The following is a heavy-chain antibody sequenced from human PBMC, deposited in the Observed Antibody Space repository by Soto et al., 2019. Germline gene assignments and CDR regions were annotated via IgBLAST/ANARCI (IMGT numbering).Heavy chain of an antibody. Sequence: KSSETLSLTCTVSGGSISSGDYYWSWIRQPPGKGLEWIGYIYYSGSTYYNPSLKSRVTISVDTSKNQFSLKLSSVTAADTAVYYWARRPAYSYYYDSSGYLDYWGQVTLVTVSS. CDR1: GGSISSGDYY. J-gene: IGHJ4*02. V-gene: IGHV4-30-4*01. CDR3: ARRPAYSYYYDSSGYLDY. CDR2: IYYSGST. D-gene: IGHD3-22*01.